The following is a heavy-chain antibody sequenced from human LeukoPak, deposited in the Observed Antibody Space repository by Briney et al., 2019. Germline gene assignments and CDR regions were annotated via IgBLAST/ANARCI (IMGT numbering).Heavy chain of an antibody. D-gene: IGHD5-24*01. CDR1: GGTFSSYA. CDR3: AREIDGYNIYFDY. V-gene: IGHV1-69*04. Sequence: WASVKVSCKASGGTFSSYAISWVRQAPGQGLEWMGRITPIFGIANYAQKFQGRVTITADKSTSTAYMELSSLRSEDTAVYYRAREIDGYNIYFDYWGQGTLVTVSS. J-gene: IGHJ4*02. CDR2: ITPIFGIA.